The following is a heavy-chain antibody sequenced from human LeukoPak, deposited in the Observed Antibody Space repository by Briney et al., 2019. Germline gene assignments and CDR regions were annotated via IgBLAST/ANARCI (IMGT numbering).Heavy chain of an antibody. CDR3: ARGGVRYFDWLLSGYYFDY. J-gene: IGHJ4*02. D-gene: IGHD3-9*01. CDR2: INHSGST. Sequence: SETLSLTCAVYGGSFSGYYWSWIRQPPGKGLEWIGEINHSGSTNYNPSLKSRVTISVDTSKNQFSLKLSSVTAADAAVYYCARGGVRYFDWLLSGYYFDYWGQGTLVTVSS. V-gene: IGHV4-34*01. CDR1: GGSFSGYY.